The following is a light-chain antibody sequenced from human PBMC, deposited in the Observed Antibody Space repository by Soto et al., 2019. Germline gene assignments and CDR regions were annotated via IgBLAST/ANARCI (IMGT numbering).Light chain of an antibody. CDR3: QQYNNWPPYT. V-gene: IGKV3-15*01. J-gene: IGKJ2*01. CDR2: GAS. CDR1: QSVSSSY. Sequence: EIVLTQSPGTLSLSPGERATLSCRASQSVSSSYLAWYQQKPGQAPRLLIYGASTRATGTPTRFSGSGSGTEFTLTISSLQSEDFAVYFCQQYNNWPPYTFGQGTKVDIK.